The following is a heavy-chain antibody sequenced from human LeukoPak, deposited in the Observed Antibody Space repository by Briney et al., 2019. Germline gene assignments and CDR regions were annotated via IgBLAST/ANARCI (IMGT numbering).Heavy chain of an antibody. J-gene: IGHJ4*02. V-gene: IGHV4-59*01. Sequence: PSETLSLTCTVSGGSISSYYWSWIRQPPGKGLEWIGYIYYSGSTNYNPSLKSRVTISVDTSKNQFSLKLSSVTAADTAVYYCARGTGSSWYQYYFDYWGQGTLVTVSS. CDR2: IYYSGST. CDR1: GGSISSYY. CDR3: ARGTGSSWYQYYFDY. D-gene: IGHD6-13*01.